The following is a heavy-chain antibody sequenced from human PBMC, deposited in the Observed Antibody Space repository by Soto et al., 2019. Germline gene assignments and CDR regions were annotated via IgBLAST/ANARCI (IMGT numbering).Heavy chain of an antibody. V-gene: IGHV1-69*01. Sequence: QVQLMQSGAEVKKPGSSVKVSCKASGGTFSSYAISWVRQAPGQGLEWMGGIIPIFGTANYAQKFQGRVTITADESTSTAYMELSSLRSEDTAVYYCAGPPDYYDSSGYYGVGWFDPWGQGTLVTVSS. J-gene: IGHJ5*02. D-gene: IGHD3-22*01. CDR2: IIPIFGTA. CDR3: AGPPDYYDSSGYYGVGWFDP. CDR1: GGTFSSYA.